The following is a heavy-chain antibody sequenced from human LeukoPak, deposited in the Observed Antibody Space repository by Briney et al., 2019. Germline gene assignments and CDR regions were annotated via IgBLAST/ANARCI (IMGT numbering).Heavy chain of an antibody. V-gene: IGHV3-30*18. Sequence: GGSLRLSCAPSGSNFRRTGMHWVRQAPGKGLEWVAFISYDGSAKYYADSVKGRFTISRDNSKDILNLQMNSLRAEDTAVYYCAKEGYMVYYFDYWGQGTLVTVSS. CDR1: GSNFRRTG. D-gene: IGHD2-2*02. J-gene: IGHJ4*02. CDR2: ISYDGSAK. CDR3: AKEGYMVYYFDY.